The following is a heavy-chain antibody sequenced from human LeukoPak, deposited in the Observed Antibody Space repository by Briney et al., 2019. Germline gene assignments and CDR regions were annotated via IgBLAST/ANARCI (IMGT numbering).Heavy chain of an antibody. D-gene: IGHD2-15*01. Sequence: GGSLRLSCAASGFAFASYAMGWVRQSPGKRLEWVSGITGSGENTYYAGSVKGRFTISRDNSKNTLYLQMNSLRPEDTAVYYCAKSLVSGGSCYSCFDYWGQGTLVTVSS. CDR1: GFAFASYA. CDR3: AKSLVSGGSCYSCFDY. V-gene: IGHV3-23*01. J-gene: IGHJ4*02. CDR2: ITGSGENT.